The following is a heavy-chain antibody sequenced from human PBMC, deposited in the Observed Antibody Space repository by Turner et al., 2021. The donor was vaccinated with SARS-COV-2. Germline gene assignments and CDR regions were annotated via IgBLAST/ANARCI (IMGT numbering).Heavy chain of an antibody. CDR2: ISSSSSYI. J-gene: IGHJ5*02. CDR3: ARDCSIPSCEA. Sequence: VPLGGSWGGLGKPGGSLGLPRAASGFTFSSHSTNRVRREAGERVRWWASISSSSSYIYYADSVKGRFTISRDNAKNSLYLQMNSLRAEDTAVYYCARDCSIPSCEAWGQGTLVTVSS. CDR1: GFTFSSHS. D-gene: IGHD2-2*01. V-gene: IGHV3-21*01.